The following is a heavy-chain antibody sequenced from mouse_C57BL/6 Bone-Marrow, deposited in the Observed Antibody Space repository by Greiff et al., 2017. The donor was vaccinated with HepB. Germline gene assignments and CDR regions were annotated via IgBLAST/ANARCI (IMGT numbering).Heavy chain of an antibody. J-gene: IGHJ2*01. CDR3: ARSDYGYDDY. V-gene: IGHV1-19*01. CDR2: INPYNGGT. Sequence: VQLQQSGPVLVKPGASVKMSCKASGYTFTDYYMNWVKQSHGKSLEWIGVINPYNGGTSYNQKFKGKATLTVDKSSSTAYMELNSLTSEDSAVYYCARSDYGYDDYWGQGTTLTVSS. D-gene: IGHD2-2*01. CDR1: GYTFTDYY.